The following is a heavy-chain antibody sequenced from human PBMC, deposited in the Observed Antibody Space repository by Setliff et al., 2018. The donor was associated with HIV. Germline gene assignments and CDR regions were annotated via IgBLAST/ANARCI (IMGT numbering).Heavy chain of an antibody. CDR1: GGSISSYY. V-gene: IGHV4-59*01. D-gene: IGHD6-13*01. J-gene: IGHJ6*03. CDR3: ARGSSWQYYYYYYMDV. CDR2: IYYSGST. Sequence: PSETLSLTCTVSGGSISSYYWSWIRQPPGKGLEWIGYIYYSGSTNYNPSLKSRVTISVDTSKNQFSLKLGSVTAADTAVYYCARGSSWQYYYYYYMDVWGKGTTVTVSS.